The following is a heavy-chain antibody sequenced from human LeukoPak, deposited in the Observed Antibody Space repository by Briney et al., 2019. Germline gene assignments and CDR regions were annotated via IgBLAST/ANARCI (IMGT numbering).Heavy chain of an antibody. CDR2: ISKDARSN. V-gene: IGHV3-30*03. CDR3: ARRSSWHFDY. D-gene: IGHD6-13*01. Sequence: GGSLRLSCAASGFTFSSYEMNWVRQVPGKGLEWVAVISKDARSNYHVDSVKGRFTISRDNSKNTLYLQMNSLRAEDTAAYYCARRSSWHFDYWGQGTLVTVSS. J-gene: IGHJ4*02. CDR1: GFTFSSYE.